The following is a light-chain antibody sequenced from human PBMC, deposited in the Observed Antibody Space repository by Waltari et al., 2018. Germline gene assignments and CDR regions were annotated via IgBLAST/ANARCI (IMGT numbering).Light chain of an antibody. Sequence: EIVLTQSPATLSLSPGERATLSCRASQSVRTYLAWYQHRPGQAPRLLIYDAPNRATDNPARFSGIGSGTDFTLTISSLQPEDFAVYYCQERSNWPGGAFGGGTKVEI. CDR2: DAP. V-gene: IGKV3-11*01. CDR3: QERSNWPGGA. CDR1: QSVRTY. J-gene: IGKJ4*01.